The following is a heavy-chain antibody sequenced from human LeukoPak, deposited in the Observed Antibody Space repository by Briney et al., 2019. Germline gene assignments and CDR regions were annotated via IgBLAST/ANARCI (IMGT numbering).Heavy chain of an antibody. Sequence: GGSLKLSCAASGFTFSTYNMNWVRQAPGKGLEWVSYIISSSSTIYYADSVKGRFTISRDNAKNSLYLQMNSLRDEDTAVYYCATDFQHWGQGTLVTVSS. CDR3: ATDFQH. CDR2: IISSSSTI. V-gene: IGHV3-48*02. CDR1: GFTFSTYN. J-gene: IGHJ1*01.